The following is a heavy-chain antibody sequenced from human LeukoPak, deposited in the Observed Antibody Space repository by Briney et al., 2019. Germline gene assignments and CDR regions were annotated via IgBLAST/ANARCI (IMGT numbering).Heavy chain of an antibody. D-gene: IGHD4-17*01. Sequence: GGSLRLSCAASGFTVSSNYMSWVRQAPGKGLEWVSSISSSSSYIYYADSVKGRFTISRDNAKNSLYLQMNSLRAEDTAVYYCARGEYGDYTFWGQGTLVTVSS. J-gene: IGHJ4*02. V-gene: IGHV3-21*01. CDR1: GFTVSSNY. CDR2: ISSSSSYI. CDR3: ARGEYGDYTF.